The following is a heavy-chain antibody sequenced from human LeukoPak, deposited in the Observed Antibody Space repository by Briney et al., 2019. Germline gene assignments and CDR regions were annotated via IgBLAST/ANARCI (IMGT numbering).Heavy chain of an antibody. J-gene: IGHJ4*02. CDR3: AKYLSRAFDS. D-gene: IGHD2/OR15-2a*01. Sequence: GGSLRLSCAASGFTFRSYWMSWVRQAPGKGLEWLGHINQEASRADHADSVKGRFTISRDNARNLLYLHMSSLRAEDTAVYYCAKYLSRAFDSWGQGILVSVSS. CDR1: GFTFRSYW. CDR2: INQEASRA. V-gene: IGHV3-7*01.